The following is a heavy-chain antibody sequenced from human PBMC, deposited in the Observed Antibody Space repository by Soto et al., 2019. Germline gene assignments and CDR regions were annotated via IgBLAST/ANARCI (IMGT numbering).Heavy chain of an antibody. CDR2: MNPNSGNT. CDR1: GYTFTSYD. CDR3: ARGGYYYDSSAYYRPFDY. J-gene: IGHJ4*02. D-gene: IGHD3-22*01. V-gene: IGHV1-8*01. Sequence: GASVKVSCKASGYTFTSYDINWVRQATGQGLEWMGWMNPNSGNTGYAQKFQGRVTMTRSTSISTAYMELSSLRSEDTAVYYCARGGYYYDSSAYYRPFDYWGQGTPVTVSS.